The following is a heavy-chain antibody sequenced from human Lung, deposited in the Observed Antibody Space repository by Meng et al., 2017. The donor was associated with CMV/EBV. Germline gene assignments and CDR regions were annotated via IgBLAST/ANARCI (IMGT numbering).Heavy chain of an antibody. D-gene: IGHD6-13*01. Sequence: GGSXRLSCAASGFTVSSYAMHWVRQAPGKTLELVAVISYDGSNKYYADSVKCRFTISRDNSKTTLYLQMNSLRAEDTAVYYCAKPLAGSSSSWYRYWGQGTXVTVSS. CDR3: AKPLAGSSSSWYRY. CDR1: GFTVSSYA. CDR2: ISYDGSNK. V-gene: IGHV3-30-3*02. J-gene: IGHJ4*02.